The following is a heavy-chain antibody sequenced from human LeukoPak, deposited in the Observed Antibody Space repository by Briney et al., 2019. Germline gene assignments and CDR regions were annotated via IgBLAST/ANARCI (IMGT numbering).Heavy chain of an antibody. Sequence: GGSLRLSCAASGFTFSSYAMSWVRQAPGKGLEWVSAISGSGGSTYYADSVKGRFTISRDNSKNTLYLQMNSLRAEDTAVYYCANRGAGGTYCGGDCGKYYGMDVWGQGTTVTVSS. D-gene: IGHD2-21*02. CDR3: ANRGAGGTYCGGDCGKYYGMDV. V-gene: IGHV3-23*01. CDR2: ISGSGGST. J-gene: IGHJ6*02. CDR1: GFTFSSYA.